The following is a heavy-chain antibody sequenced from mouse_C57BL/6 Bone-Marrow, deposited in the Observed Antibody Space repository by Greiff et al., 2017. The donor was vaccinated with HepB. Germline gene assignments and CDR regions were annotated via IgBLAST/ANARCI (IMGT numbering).Heavy chain of an antibody. CDR3: ARGYYSNYAWFAY. D-gene: IGHD2-5*01. Sequence: VMLVESGAELVKPGASVKISCKASGYAFSSYWMNWVKQRPGKGLEWIGQIYPGDGDTNYNGKFKGKATLTADKSSSTAYMQLSSLTSEDSAVYFWARGYYSNYAWFAYWGQGTLVTVSA. J-gene: IGHJ3*01. CDR2: IYPGDGDT. CDR1: GYAFSSYW. V-gene: IGHV1-80*01.